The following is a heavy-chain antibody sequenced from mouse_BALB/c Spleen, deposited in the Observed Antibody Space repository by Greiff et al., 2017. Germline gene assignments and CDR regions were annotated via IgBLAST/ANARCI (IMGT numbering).Heavy chain of an antibody. CDR2: INPSNGRT. Sequence: QVQLQQPGAELVKPGASVKLSCKASGYTFTSYWMHWVKQRPGQGLEWIGEINPSNGRTNYNEKFKSKATLTVDKSSSTAYMQLSSLTSEDSAVYYCARSYGNYCFDYWGQGTTLTVSS. CDR1: GYTFTSYW. V-gene: IGHV1S81*02. CDR3: ARSYGNYCFDY. J-gene: IGHJ2*01. D-gene: IGHD2-1*01.